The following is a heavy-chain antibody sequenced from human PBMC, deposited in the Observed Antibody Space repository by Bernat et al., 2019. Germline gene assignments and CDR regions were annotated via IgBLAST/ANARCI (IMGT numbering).Heavy chain of an antibody. CDR1: GFTFSSYG. J-gene: IGHJ4*02. Sequence: QVQLVESGGGVVQPGRSLRLSCAASGFTFSSYGMHWVRQAPGKGLEWVAVISYDGSNKYYADSVKGRFTISRDNSKNTLYLQMNSLRAEDSAVCYCAKSRSSGWHGVFDYWGQGTLVTVSS. D-gene: IGHD6-19*01. V-gene: IGHV3-30*18. CDR2: ISYDGSNK. CDR3: AKSRSSGWHGVFDY.